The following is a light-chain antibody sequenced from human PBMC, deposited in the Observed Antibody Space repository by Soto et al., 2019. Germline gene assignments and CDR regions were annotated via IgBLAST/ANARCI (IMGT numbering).Light chain of an antibody. CDR3: SSYTSSATLV. J-gene: IGLJ2*01. Sequence: QSALTQPASVSGSPGQSSTISCTGTSSDVGGYKYVSWYQQHPGKAPKLIIHEVSSRPSGVSSRFSGSKSGNTASLTISGLQAEDEADYYCSSYTSSATLVFGVGTKLTVL. CDR2: EVS. V-gene: IGLV2-14*01. CDR1: SSDVGGYKY.